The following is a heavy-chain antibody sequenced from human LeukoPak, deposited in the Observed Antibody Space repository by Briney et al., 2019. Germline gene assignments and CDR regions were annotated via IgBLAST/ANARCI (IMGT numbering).Heavy chain of an antibody. V-gene: IGHV5-51*01. CDR3: ARRVVTPNYYYYMDV. D-gene: IGHD4-23*01. J-gene: IGHJ6*03. CDR2: IYPGDSDT. CDR1: GYSFTSYW. Sequence: GESLKISCKGSGYSFTSYWIGWVRQMPGKGLEWMGIIYPGDSDTRYSPSFRGQVTISADKSISTAYLQWSSLKASDTAMYYCARRVVTPNYYYYMDVWGKGTTVTVSS.